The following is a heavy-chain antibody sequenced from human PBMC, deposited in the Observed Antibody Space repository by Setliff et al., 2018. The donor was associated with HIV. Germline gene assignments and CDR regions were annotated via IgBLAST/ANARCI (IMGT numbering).Heavy chain of an antibody. D-gene: IGHD2-21*01. CDR2: ISSSSSTI. CDR3: ARGSIAGLADQ. V-gene: IGHV3-48*01. CDR1: GFTFSSYS. Sequence: GSLRLSCAASGFTFSSYSMKWVRQAPGKGLEWVSYISSSSSTIYYADSVKGRFTISRDNAKNSLYLQMNSLRAEDTAVYSCARGSIAGLADQWGQGTLVTVSS. J-gene: IGHJ5*02.